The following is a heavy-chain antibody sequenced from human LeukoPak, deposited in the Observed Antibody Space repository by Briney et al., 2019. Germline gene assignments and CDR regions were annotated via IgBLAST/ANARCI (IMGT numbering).Heavy chain of an antibody. CDR3: AKYIGGSMFEH. CDR1: GDSIMSSGSY. D-gene: IGHD3-10*01. V-gene: IGHV4-39*07. CDR2: VSSSGGT. Sequence: SETLSLTCSLSGDSIMSSGSYWGWIRQPPGKALEWIGSVSSSGGTHYSPSLKNRLSISMDTSQNQFSLRLSSVTVADTAVYYCAKYIGGSMFEHWGQGALVTVSS. J-gene: IGHJ4*02.